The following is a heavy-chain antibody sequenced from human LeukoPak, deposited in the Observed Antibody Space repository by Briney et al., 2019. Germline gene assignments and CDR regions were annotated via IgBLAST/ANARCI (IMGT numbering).Heavy chain of an antibody. CDR2: IKSKTDGGTT. Sequence: GGSLRLSCAASGFTFSNAWMSWVRQAPGKGLEWVGRIKSKTDGGTTDYAAPVKGRFTISRDDSKNTLYLQMNSLKTEDTAVYYRTTPLEPYYDFWSGVLNAFDIWGQGTMVTVSS. CDR1: GFTFSNAW. V-gene: IGHV3-15*01. CDR3: TTPLEPYYDFWSGVLNAFDI. J-gene: IGHJ3*02. D-gene: IGHD3-3*01.